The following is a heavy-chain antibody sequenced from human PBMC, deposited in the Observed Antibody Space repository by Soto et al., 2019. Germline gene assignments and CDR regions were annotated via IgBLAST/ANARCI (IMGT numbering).Heavy chain of an antibody. D-gene: IGHD3-22*01. CDR3: ARGVHYYDISGYDSSYWYFDL. J-gene: IGHJ2*01. Sequence: QVQLVQSGAELKKPGSSVKVSCKASGGTFSSYAISWVRQAPGQGLEWMGGIIPIFGTANYAQKFQGRVTITADESTSTAYRELSSLRSEDTAVYYCARGVHYYDISGYDSSYWYFDLWGRGTLVTVSS. V-gene: IGHV1-69*01. CDR1: GGTFSSYA. CDR2: IIPIFGTA.